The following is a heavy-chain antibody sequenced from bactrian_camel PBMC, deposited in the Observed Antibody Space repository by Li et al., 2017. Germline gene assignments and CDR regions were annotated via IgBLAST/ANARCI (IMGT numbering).Heavy chain of an antibody. CDR3: AADPSRFYCNLHSDLPEFGY. J-gene: IGHJ6*01. CDR2: LHTGAGST. Sequence: VQLVESGGGSVQSGSSLRLTCAASDYPWGNNCMGWFRQPPGKEREGVAALHTGAGSTNYDDSVQGRFTISHDTAKKILQLQMNSLKPEDTAMYYCAADPSRFYCNLHSDLPEFGYWGQWTQVTVS. CDR1: DYPWGNNC. D-gene: IGHD1*01. V-gene: IGHV3S31*01.